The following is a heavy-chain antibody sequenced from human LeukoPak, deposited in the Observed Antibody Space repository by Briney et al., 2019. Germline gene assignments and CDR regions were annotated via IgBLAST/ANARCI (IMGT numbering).Heavy chain of an antibody. J-gene: IGHJ4*02. V-gene: IGHV4-38-2*02. CDR1: GDSFNNGLY. Sequence: SETLSLTCTVSGDSFNNGLYWGWIRQPPGKGLEWIGSIPDSGNTYYNPSLKSRVTITVDTSKKQFSLKLNSVTAADTAVYYGANLSIVYWGQGILVTVCS. CDR2: IPDSGNT. D-gene: IGHD3-16*02. CDR3: ANLSIVY.